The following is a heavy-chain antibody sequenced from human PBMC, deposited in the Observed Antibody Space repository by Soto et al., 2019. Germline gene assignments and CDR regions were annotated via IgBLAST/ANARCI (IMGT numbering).Heavy chain of an antibody. Sequence: SETLSLTCAVYGGSFSGYYWSWIRQPPGKGLEWIGEINHSGSTNYNPSLKSRVTISVDTSKNQFSLKLSTVTAADTAVYYCARAGNLLNDYWGQGTLVTVSS. J-gene: IGHJ4*02. V-gene: IGHV4-34*01. CDR2: INHSGST. CDR1: GGSFSGYY. D-gene: IGHD3-9*01. CDR3: ARAGNLLNDY.